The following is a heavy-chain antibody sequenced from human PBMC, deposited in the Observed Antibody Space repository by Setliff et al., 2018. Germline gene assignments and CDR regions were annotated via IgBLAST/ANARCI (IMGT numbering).Heavy chain of an antibody. V-gene: IGHV4-38-2*02. Sequence: PSETLSLTCAVSGYSINSDCFWGWIRQPPGKGLEWIGNVVYSGSTNYNPSLKSRVTISVDTSRNQFSLRLNSVTAADTAVYYCARDRTIFGVDNFYFYMDVWGRGTAVTVSS. J-gene: IGHJ6*03. CDR2: VVYSGST. CDR3: ARDRTIFGVDNFYFYMDV. D-gene: IGHD3-3*01. CDR1: GYSINSDCF.